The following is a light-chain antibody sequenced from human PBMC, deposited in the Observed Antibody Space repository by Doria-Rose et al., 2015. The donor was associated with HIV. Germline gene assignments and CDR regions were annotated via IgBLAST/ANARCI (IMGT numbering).Light chain of an antibody. Sequence: QAVMTQEPSSSVSLGGAVTLTCGLTSGPVTGAYYPSWHQQTPGQAPRTLIYNTYSLSSGVCVRCSGSILGNKAALTISGAQADDESDYYCVLYMGSGIWMFGGGTKLTVL. J-gene: IGLJ3*02. CDR1: SGPVTGAYY. CDR3: VLYMGSGIWM. V-gene: IGLV8-61*01. CDR2: NTY.